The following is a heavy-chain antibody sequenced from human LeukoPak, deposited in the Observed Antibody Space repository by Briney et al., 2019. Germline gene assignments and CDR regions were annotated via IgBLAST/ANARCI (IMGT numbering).Heavy chain of an antibody. Sequence: GGSLRLSCAASGFTFSAYYMSWVRQAPGKGLEWVSYISSSGTTTYYADSVKGRFTISGDNAKNSLYLQMNSLRAEDTALYYCAKDTDGGDGYTNNYYGMDVWGQGTTVTVSS. CDR3: AKDTDGGDGYTNNYYGMDV. CDR2: ISSSGTTT. D-gene: IGHD5-24*01. CDR1: GFTFSAYY. J-gene: IGHJ6*02. V-gene: IGHV3-11*01.